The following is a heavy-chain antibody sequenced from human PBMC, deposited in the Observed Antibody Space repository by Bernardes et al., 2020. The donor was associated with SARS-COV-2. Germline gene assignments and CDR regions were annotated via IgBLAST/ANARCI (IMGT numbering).Heavy chain of an antibody. Sequence: ASVKDSCKASGYTFTNYDINWVRQAAGQGLEWMGWMNPDSANTGYAQKFPGRITMTRNTSISTAYMELSSLRSEDTAVYYCARGPIGVAGTRVFDWFDPWGQGTLVTVSS. CDR3: ARGPIGVAGTRVFDWFDP. V-gene: IGHV1-8*01. D-gene: IGHD6-19*01. CDR1: GYTFTNYD. CDR2: MNPDSANT. J-gene: IGHJ5*02.